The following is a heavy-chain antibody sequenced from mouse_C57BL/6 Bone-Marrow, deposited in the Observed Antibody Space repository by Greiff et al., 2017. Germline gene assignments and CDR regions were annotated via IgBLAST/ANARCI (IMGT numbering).Heavy chain of an antibody. J-gene: IGHJ3*01. CDR3: ARTSDYRFAY. CDR1: GFSLSTFGMG. CDR2: PWWDDAK. D-gene: IGHD2-4*01. Sequence: QVTLQESGPGILQPSPTVSLSCSFSGFSLSTFGMGVGWIRQPSGQGLEWLAHPWWDDAKYYNPALKSPLTISKDTSKNQLFLKIAHVDTADTAPYYCARTSDYRFAYWGQGTGVTVSA. V-gene: IGHV8-8*01.